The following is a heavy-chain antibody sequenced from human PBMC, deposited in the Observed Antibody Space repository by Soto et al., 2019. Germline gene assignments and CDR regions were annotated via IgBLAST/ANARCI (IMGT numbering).Heavy chain of an antibody. D-gene: IGHD6-6*01. CDR1: GFTVSTYH. CDR3: ARDREYSSSAWYYYYGMDV. Sequence: PGGSLRLSCAASGFTVSTYHMSWVRQAPGKGLEWVSVIYSAGSADFADSVKGRFTISRDNSKNTLYLQMNSLRAEDTAVYYCARDREYSSSAWYYYYGMDVWGQGTTVTVSS. V-gene: IGHV3-66*01. J-gene: IGHJ6*02. CDR2: IYSAGSA.